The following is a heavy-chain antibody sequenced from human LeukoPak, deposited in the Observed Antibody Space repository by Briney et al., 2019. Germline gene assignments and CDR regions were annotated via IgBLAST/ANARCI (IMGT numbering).Heavy chain of an antibody. D-gene: IGHD3-3*01. CDR1: GGSISSYY. CDR3: ARSYYDFWSGPWGV. V-gene: IGHV4-59*01. J-gene: IGHJ6*04. CDR2: IYYSGST. Sequence: SETLSLTCTVSGGSISSYYWSWIRQPPGEGLEWIGYIYYSGSTNYNPSLKSRVTISVDTSKNQFSLKLSSVTAADTAVYYCARSYYDFWSGPWGVWGKGTTVTVSS.